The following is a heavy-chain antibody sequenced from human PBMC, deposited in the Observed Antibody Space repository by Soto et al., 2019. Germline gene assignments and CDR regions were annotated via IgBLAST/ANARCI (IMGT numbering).Heavy chain of an antibody. V-gene: IGHV3-30*18. J-gene: IGHJ4*02. D-gene: IGHD5-18*01. CDR2: ISYDGSNK. CDR1: GFTFSSYG. CDR3: VKDGGGVRYNYNIRGDS. Sequence: SGGSLRLSCAASGFTFSSYGMHWVRQAPGKGLEWVAVISYDGSNKYYADSVKGRFTISRDNSRSTVFLQMNSLRREDTAMYYCVKDGGGVRYNYNIRGDSWGQGTQVTVSS.